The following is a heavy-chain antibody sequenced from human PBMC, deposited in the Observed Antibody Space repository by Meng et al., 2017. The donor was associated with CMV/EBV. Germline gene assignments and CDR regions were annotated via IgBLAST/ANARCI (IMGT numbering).Heavy chain of an antibody. J-gene: IGHJ6*02. CDR2: IKQDGSEK. CDR1: GFTFSSYW. D-gene: IGHD6-6*01. CDR3: ASSSSAGYYYYYGMDV. Sequence: GGSLRLSCAASGFTFSSYWMSWVRQAPGKGLEWVANIKQDGSEKYYVDSVKGRFTISRDNAKNSLYLQMNSLRAEDTAVYYCASSSSAGYYYYYGMDVWGQGTTVTVSS. V-gene: IGHV3-7*03.